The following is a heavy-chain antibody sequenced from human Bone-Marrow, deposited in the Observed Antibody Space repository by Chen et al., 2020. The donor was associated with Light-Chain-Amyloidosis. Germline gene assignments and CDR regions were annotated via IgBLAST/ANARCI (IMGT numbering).Heavy chain of an antibody. V-gene: IGHV5-51*01. J-gene: IGHJ5*02. D-gene: IGHD3-22*01. Sequence: EVQLEQSGAEVRKAGESLKISCKTSGYTFTTYGIVWVSQTPGKGLEWMGIIYARDSQVRYSPSFQGQVSMSVEKSSTTAYLQWSSLKASDSAMYFCARTSGDYYDNAGSPFDPWGQGSLVTVSS. CDR1: GYTFTTYG. CDR3: ARTSGDYYDNAGSPFDP. CDR2: IYARDSQV.